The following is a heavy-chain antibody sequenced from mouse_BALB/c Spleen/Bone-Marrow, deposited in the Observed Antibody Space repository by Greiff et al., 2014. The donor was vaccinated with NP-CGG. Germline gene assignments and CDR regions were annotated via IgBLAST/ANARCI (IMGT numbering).Heavy chain of an antibody. D-gene: IGHD2-4*01. J-gene: IGHJ2*01. CDR1: GFNIKDTY. CDR2: IDPANGNT. CDR3: AIYDYGVYFDY. V-gene: IGHV14-3*02. Sequence: EVQLQQSGAEVVKPGASVKLSCTASGFNIKDTYMHWVKQRPEQGLEWIGRIDPANGNTKYDPKFQGKTTITADTSSNTTYLQLSSLTSEDTAVYYCAIYDYGVYFDYWGQGTTLTVSS.